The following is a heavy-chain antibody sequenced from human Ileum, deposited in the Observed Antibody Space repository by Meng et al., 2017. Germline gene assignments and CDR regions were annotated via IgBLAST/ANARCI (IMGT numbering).Heavy chain of an antibody. D-gene: IGHD6-19*01. CDR3: ARENSGWFF. V-gene: IGHV6-1*01. Sequence: QSGVGCVKPSQTLSLTCHLYGHTVSSSTAAWNWFRQSPSRGLEWLGRTYYRSKCYYEYAVSVNSRISVNPDTSKNQFSLQLNSVTPEDTAVYFCARENSGWFFWGQGALVTVSS. CDR2: TYYRSKCYY. CDR1: GHTVSSSTAA. J-gene: IGHJ4*02.